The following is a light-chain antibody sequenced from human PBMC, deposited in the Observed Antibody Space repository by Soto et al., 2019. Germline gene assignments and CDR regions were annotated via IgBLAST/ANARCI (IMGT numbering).Light chain of an antibody. CDR2: DAS. Sequence: DTVLTQSPATLSLYPGERATLSCRASQSVSSYLAWYQQKPGQAPRLLIYDASNRATGIPARFSGSGSGTDFTLTISSLEPEDFAVYYCQQRSNWPITLGQGTLLEIK. V-gene: IGKV3-11*01. J-gene: IGKJ5*01. CDR1: QSVSSY. CDR3: QQRSNWPIT.